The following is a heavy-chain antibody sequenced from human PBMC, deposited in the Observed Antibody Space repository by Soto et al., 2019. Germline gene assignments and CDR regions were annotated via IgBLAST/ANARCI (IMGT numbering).Heavy chain of an antibody. J-gene: IGHJ6*02. D-gene: IGHD3-9*01. Sequence: PGGSLRLSCAASGFTFSSYDMHWVRQATGKVLEWVSAIGTAGDTYYPGSVKGRFTISRENAKNSLYLQMNSLRAEDTAVYYCARGTSYYDKPGPTRYGMDVWGQGTTVTVSS. CDR2: IGTAGDT. V-gene: IGHV3-13*01. CDR3: ARGTSYYDKPGPTRYGMDV. CDR1: GFTFSSYD.